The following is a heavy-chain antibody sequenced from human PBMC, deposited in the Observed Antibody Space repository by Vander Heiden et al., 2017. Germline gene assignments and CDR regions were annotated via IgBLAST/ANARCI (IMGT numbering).Heavy chain of an antibody. J-gene: IGHJ4*02. D-gene: IGHD5-18*01. CDR2: INAGNGKT. Sequence: QSGAQVKKPGASVKVSCKASGYTFTSYAMHWVRQAPGQRLEWMGWINAGNGKTKDSQKVQGRVTITRYTSASTAYMEMGRMRYEDTAVYYYAKDWGNRYGFFDYGGQVTIVTVCS. V-gene: IGHV1-3*01. CDR3: AKDWGNRYGFFDY. CDR1: GYTFTSYA.